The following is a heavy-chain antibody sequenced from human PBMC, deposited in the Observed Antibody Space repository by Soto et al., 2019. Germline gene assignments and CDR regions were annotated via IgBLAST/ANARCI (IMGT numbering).Heavy chain of an antibody. D-gene: IGHD2-21*02. Sequence: QVQLVQSGAEEKKPGASVKVSCKASGYTFTSYAMHWVRQAPGQRLEWMGWINAGNGNTKYSQKFQGRVTITRDTSASTAYMELSGLRSEDTAVYDCARSIVVVTALDYWGQGTLVTVSS. CDR3: ARSIVVVTALDY. J-gene: IGHJ4*02. CDR2: INAGNGNT. CDR1: GYTFTSYA. V-gene: IGHV1-3*05.